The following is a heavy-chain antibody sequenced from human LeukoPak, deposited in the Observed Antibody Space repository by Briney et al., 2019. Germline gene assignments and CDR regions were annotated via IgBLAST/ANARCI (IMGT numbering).Heavy chain of an antibody. V-gene: IGHV3-23*01. Sequence: SXVRQAXXKGLEYVSVISGSGGSTHYRDSVKGRFTISRDNSKNTLYLQMNSLRVEDTAVYYCAKDGTTTITFDYWGQETLVTVSS. CDR2: ISGSGGST. J-gene: IGHJ4*02. CDR3: AKDGTTTITFDY. D-gene: IGHD1-1*01.